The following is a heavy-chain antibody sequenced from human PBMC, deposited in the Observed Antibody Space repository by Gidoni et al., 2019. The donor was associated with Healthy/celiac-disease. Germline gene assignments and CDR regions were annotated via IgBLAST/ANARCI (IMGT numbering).Heavy chain of an antibody. CDR3: ARGGRATIRNAFDI. D-gene: IGHD5-12*01. Sequence: QVQLVQSGAEVKKPGASVKVSCKASGYTFTSYAMHWVRQAPGQRLEWMGWINAGNGNTKYSQKFQGRVTITRDTSASTAYMELSSLRSEDTAVYYCARGGRATIRNAFDIWGQGTMVTVSS. CDR2: INAGNGNT. CDR1: GYTFTSYA. V-gene: IGHV1-3*01. J-gene: IGHJ3*02.